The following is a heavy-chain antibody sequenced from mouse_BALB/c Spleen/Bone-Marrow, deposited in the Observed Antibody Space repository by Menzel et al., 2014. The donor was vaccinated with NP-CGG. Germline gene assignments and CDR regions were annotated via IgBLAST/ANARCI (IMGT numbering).Heavy chain of an antibody. CDR3: ARHWDYDYGFAY. D-gene: IGHD2-4*01. J-gene: IGHJ3*01. V-gene: IGHV2-6-5*01. CDR1: GFSLTDYG. Sequence: QVQLKQSGPGLVAPSQSLSITCTVSGFSLTDYGVSWIRQPPGKGLEWLGVLWGGGTTYYNSTLKSRLSISRDNSKGQVFLKMNSLQTDDIAIYYCARHWDYDYGFAYWGQGTLVTVSA. CDR2: LWGGGTT.